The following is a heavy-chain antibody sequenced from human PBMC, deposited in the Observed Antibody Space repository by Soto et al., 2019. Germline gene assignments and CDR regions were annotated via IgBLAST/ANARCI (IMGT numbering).Heavy chain of an antibody. D-gene: IGHD6-13*01. Sequence: GGSLRLSCAASGFTFSSYSMNWVRQAPGKGLEWVSYISSSSSTIYYADSVKGRFTISRDNAKNSLYLQMNSLRDEDTAVYYCARKDGYSSSWRPGCLDYWGQGTLVTVSS. J-gene: IGHJ4*02. CDR3: ARKDGYSSSWRPGCLDY. CDR2: ISSSSSTI. CDR1: GFTFSSYS. V-gene: IGHV3-48*02.